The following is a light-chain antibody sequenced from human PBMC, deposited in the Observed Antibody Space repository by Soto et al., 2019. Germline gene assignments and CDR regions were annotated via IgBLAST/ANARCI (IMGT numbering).Light chain of an antibody. CDR3: QQYGSSPLT. J-gene: IGKJ4*01. Sequence: EIGLTQSPGTLSLSPGERATLSCRASQSVSSSYLAWYQQKPGQAPRLLIYGASSRATGIPDRFSGSGSGTDFTLTISRLEPEDFAVYYWQQYGSSPLTFGGGTKVEIK. CDR2: GAS. CDR1: QSVSSSY. V-gene: IGKV3-20*01.